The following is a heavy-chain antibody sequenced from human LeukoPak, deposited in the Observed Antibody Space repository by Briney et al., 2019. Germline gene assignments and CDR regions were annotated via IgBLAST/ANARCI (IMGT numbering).Heavy chain of an antibody. Sequence: SETLSLTCAVYGGSFSGYYWSWIRQPPGKGLEWIGEINHSGSTNYNPSLKSRVTISVDTSKNQFSLSLKSVTAADTAVYYCARQSPLRLGELSIYRDFDLWGQGTLVTVSP. V-gene: IGHV4-34*01. D-gene: IGHD3-16*02. CDR3: ARQSPLRLGELSIYRDFDL. J-gene: IGHJ4*02. CDR1: GGSFSGYY. CDR2: INHSGST.